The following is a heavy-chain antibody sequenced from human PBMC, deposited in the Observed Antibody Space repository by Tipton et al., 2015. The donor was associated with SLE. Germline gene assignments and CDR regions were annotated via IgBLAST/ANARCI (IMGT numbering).Heavy chain of an antibody. CDR3: AKCTGGTKWFDP. Sequence: TLSLTCAVSGYSICSGYYWGWIRQPPGKGLEWIGSIYHSGSTYYNPSLKSRVTISVDTSKNQFSLKLSSVTAADTAVYYCAKCTGGTKWFDPWGQGTLVTVSS. CDR2: IYHSGST. D-gene: IGHD2-8*02. V-gene: IGHV4-38-2*01. CDR1: GYSICSGYY. J-gene: IGHJ5*02.